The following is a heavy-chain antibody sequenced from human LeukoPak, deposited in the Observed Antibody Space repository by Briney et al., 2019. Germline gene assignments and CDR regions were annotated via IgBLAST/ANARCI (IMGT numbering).Heavy chain of an antibody. CDR1: GFTFDDYG. CDR2: INWNGGST. CDR3: ASMIAVAGSDAFDI. V-gene: IGHV3-20*04. J-gene: IGHJ3*02. Sequence: PGGSLRLSCAASGFTFDDYGMSWVRQAPGKGLEWVSGINWNGGSTGYADSVKGRFTISRDNAKNSLYLQMNSLRAEDTAVYYCASMIAVAGSDAFDIWGQGTMVTVSS. D-gene: IGHD6-19*01.